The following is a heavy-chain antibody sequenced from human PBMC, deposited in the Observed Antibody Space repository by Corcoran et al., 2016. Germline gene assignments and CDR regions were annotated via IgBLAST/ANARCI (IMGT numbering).Heavy chain of an antibody. Sequence: QVQLQESGPGLVKPSQTLSLTCTVSGGSISSGGYYWSWIRQHPGKGLEWIGYIYYSGSTYYNPSLKSRVTISVDTSKNQFSLKLSSVTAADTAVYYCAGEGTPRGRPAVDPWGQGTLVTVSS. D-gene: IGHD2-15*01. CDR1: GGSISSGGYY. V-gene: IGHV4-31*03. CDR2: IYYSGST. CDR3: AGEGTPRGRPAVDP. J-gene: IGHJ5*02.